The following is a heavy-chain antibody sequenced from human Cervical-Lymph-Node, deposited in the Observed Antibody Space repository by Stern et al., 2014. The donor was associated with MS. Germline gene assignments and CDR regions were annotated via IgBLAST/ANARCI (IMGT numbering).Heavy chain of an antibody. V-gene: IGHV1-18*01. CDR3: ARLSGPSALQWPEH. J-gene: IGHJ3*01. Sequence: QVQLVQSGAELKKPGASMSLSCKSSGYTFGTFGVSWVRQAPGQGIEWMGWISAYNGDTKFAQSLQDRITMTTDTSTNTTYMELKNLRYDDTAVYYCARLSGPSALQWPEHWGQGTMVTVSS. CDR1: GYTFGTFG. D-gene: IGHD6-19*01. CDR2: ISAYNGDT.